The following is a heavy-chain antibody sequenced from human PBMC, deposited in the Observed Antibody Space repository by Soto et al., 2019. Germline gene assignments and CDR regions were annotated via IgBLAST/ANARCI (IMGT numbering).Heavy chain of an antibody. D-gene: IGHD5-12*01. Sequence: QLQLQESGSGLVKPSQTLSLTCDVSGDSISIGGYSWNWLRQPPGKGLQWIGYIYHGGSTYYNPSLKSRVIISVDRSKNHFSLNLTSVTAADTAVYYCAREGRLGYRFFDNWGQGILVTVSS. CDR1: GDSISIGGYS. CDR3: AREGRLGYRFFDN. CDR2: IYHGGST. V-gene: IGHV4-30-2*01. J-gene: IGHJ4*02.